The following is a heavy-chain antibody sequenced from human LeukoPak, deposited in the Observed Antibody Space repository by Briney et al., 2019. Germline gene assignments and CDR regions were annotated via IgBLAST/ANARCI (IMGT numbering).Heavy chain of an antibody. Sequence: GGSLRLSCAASGFTFDDYGMSWVRQAPGKGLEWVSGINWYDGSTGYADSVKGRFTISRDNAKNSLYLQMNSLRAEDTALYYCARGRYDILTGYYRSGYYYYMDVWGKGTTVTVSS. CDR1: GFTFDDYG. V-gene: IGHV3-20*04. J-gene: IGHJ6*03. CDR2: INWYDGST. CDR3: ARGRYDILTGYYRSGYYYYMDV. D-gene: IGHD3-9*01.